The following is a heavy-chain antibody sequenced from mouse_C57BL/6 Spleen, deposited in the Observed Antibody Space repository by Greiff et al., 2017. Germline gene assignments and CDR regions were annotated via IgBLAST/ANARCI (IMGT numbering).Heavy chain of an antibody. J-gene: IGHJ1*03. V-gene: IGHV2-9-1*01. CDR1: GFSLTSYA. Sequence: QVQLQQSGPGLVAPSQSLSITCTVSGFSLTSYAISWVRQPPGKGLEWLGVIWTGGGTNYNSDLKSRLSISKDNSKSQVFLKMNSLQTDDTARYYCARNLYGSSYYWYFDVWGTGTTVTVSS. CDR2: IWTGGGT. CDR3: ARNLYGSSYYWYFDV. D-gene: IGHD1-1*01.